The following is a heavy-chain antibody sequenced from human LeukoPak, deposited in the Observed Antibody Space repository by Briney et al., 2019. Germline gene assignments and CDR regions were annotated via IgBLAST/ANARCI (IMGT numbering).Heavy chain of an antibody. CDR2: IKQDGSEK. V-gene: IGHV3-7*01. CDR1: GFTFSSYW. Sequence: GGSLRLSCAASGFTFSSYWMSWVRQAPGKGLEWAANIKQDGSEKYYVDSVKGRFTISRDNLRNSLYLQMNSLRAEDTAVYYCARDGKWKATYYFGMDVWGKGTTVTVSS. J-gene: IGHJ6*04. CDR3: ARDGKWKATYYFGMDV. D-gene: IGHD1-20*01.